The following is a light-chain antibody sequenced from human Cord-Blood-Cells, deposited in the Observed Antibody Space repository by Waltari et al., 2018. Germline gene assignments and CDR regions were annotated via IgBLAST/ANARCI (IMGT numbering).Light chain of an antibody. CDR2: WAS. Sequence: DIVMTQSPDSLAVSLGEWATINCKSSESVLYSSNNKNYLDWYQQKPGQPPKLLIYWASTRESGVPDRFSGSGSGTDFTLTISSPQAEDVAVYYCQQYYSTPRTFGGGTKVEIK. CDR3: QQYYSTPRT. CDR1: ESVLYSSNNKNY. J-gene: IGKJ4*02. V-gene: IGKV4-1*01.